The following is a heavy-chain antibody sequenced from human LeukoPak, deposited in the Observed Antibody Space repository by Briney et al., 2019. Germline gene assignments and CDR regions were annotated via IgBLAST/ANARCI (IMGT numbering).Heavy chain of an antibody. CDR1: GGTFSSYA. CDR3: ARVHSIKSFVNFDY. J-gene: IGHJ4*02. CDR2: INPNNGDT. V-gene: IGHV1-2*02. D-gene: IGHD3-10*01. Sequence: ASVKVSCKASGGTFSSYAISWVRQAPGQGLEWMGWINPNNGDTNYAQKFQGRVTMTRDTSTSTAYMELSRLRSDDTAVYYCARVHSIKSFVNFDYWGQGTLVTVSS.